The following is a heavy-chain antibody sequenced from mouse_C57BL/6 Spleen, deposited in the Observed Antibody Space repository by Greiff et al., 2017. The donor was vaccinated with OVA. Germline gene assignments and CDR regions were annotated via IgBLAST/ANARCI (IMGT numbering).Heavy chain of an antibody. CDR2: IYPGSGST. D-gene: IGHD2-5*01. J-gene: IGHJ3*01. CDR1: GYTFTSYW. CDR3: ARYSNYEAWFAD. Sequence: QVQLQQPGAELVKPGASVKMSCKASGYTFTSYWITWVKQRPGQGLEWIGDIYPGSGSTNYNEKFKSKATLTVDTSSSTAYMQLSSLTSEDSAVYYCARYSNYEAWFADWGQGTLVTVSA. V-gene: IGHV1-55*01.